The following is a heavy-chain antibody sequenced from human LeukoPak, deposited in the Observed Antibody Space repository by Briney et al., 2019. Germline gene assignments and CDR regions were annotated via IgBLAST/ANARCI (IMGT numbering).Heavy chain of an antibody. V-gene: IGHV3-30-3*01. CDR3: AKVVPGAGNYFDY. CDR1: GFTFSSYA. J-gene: IGHJ4*02. D-gene: IGHD6-13*01. Sequence: TGGSLRLSCAASGFTFSSYAMHWVRQAPGKGLEWVAVISYDGSNKYYADSVKGRFTISRDNSKNTLYLQMNSLRAEDTAVYYCAKVVPGAGNYFDYWGQGTLVTVSS. CDR2: ISYDGSNK.